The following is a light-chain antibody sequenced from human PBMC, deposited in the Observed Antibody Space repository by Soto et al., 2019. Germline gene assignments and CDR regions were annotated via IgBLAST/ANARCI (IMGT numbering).Light chain of an antibody. CDR3: QQYNNWPGT. CDR1: QSVSSK. CDR2: GAS. J-gene: IGKJ1*01. V-gene: IGKV3-15*01. Sequence: EIVLTQSPGTLSVSPGERATLSCRASQSVSSKFAWYQQKPGQAPRLLFYGASTGATGIPARFSGSGSETEFTLSISSLQSEDFAVYYCQQYNNWPGTFGQGTKVEI.